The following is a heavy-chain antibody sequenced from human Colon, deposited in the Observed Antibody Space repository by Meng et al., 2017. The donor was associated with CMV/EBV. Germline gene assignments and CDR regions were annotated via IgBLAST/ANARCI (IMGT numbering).Heavy chain of an antibody. D-gene: IGHD3/OR15-3a*01. CDR3: AKGAEYFDFWTAPD. CDR2: IYSGGSST. J-gene: IGHJ4*02. CDR1: GFTFSSYA. Sequence: GESLKISCAASGFTFSSYAMSWVRQAPGKGLEWVSVIYSGGSSTYYADSVKGRFTISRDNSKNTLYLQMNSLRAEDTAVYYCAKGAEYFDFWTAPDWGQGTLVTVSS. V-gene: IGHV3-23*03.